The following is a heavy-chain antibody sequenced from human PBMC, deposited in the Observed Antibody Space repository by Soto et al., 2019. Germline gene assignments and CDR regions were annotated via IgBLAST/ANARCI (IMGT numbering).Heavy chain of an antibody. CDR3: ARERSSLLDAFDI. CDR1: GFTFSSYA. Sequence: GGSLRLSCAASGFTFSSYAMSWVRQSPGEGLEWVSAISGSGGSTYYADSVKGRFTISRDNSKNTLYLQMNSLRAEDTAVYYCARERSSLLDAFDIWGQGTMVTVSS. CDR2: ISGSGGST. D-gene: IGHD3-10*01. V-gene: IGHV3-23*01. J-gene: IGHJ3*02.